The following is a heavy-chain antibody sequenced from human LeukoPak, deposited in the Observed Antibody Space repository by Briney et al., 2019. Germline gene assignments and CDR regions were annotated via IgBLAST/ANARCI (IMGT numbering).Heavy chain of an antibody. CDR3: AKLGCSGGSCYPDY. Sequence: GGSLRLSCAASGFTFSSYGMSWVRQAPGKGLEWVSAISGSGGSTYYADSVKGRFTISRDNSKNTLYLQMNSLRAEDTAVYYCAKLGCSGGSCYPDYWGQGTLVTVSS. D-gene: IGHD2-15*01. CDR1: GFTFSSYG. V-gene: IGHV3-23*01. J-gene: IGHJ4*02. CDR2: ISGSGGST.